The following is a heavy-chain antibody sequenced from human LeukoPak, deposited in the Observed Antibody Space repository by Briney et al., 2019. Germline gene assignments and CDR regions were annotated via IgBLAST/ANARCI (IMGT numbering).Heavy chain of an antibody. V-gene: IGHV1-69*13. D-gene: IGHD2-15*01. CDR1: GGTFSSYA. J-gene: IGHJ4*02. CDR2: IIPIFGTA. Sequence: SVKVSCKASGGTFSSYAISWVRQAPGQGLEWMGGIIPIFGTANYAQKFQGRVTITADESTSTAYMELSSLRSEGTAVYYCARDGPGYCSGGSCYSGLDYWGQGTLVTVSS. CDR3: ARDGPGYCSGGSCYSGLDY.